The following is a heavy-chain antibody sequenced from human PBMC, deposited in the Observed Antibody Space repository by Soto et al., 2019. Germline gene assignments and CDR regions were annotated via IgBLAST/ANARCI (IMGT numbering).Heavy chain of an antibody. CDR3: AKELSQHSSGFYYRYYFDY. V-gene: IGHV3-23*01. Sequence: LRLSCAVSGFTFSTYAMSWVRQAPGKGLEWVSVISGRGGGKDYADSVKGRFTISRDNSKNTLYLQMNSLRAEDTAVYYCAKELSQHSSGFYYRYYFDYWGQGTLVTVSS. J-gene: IGHJ4*01. CDR2: ISGRGGGK. D-gene: IGHD3-22*01. CDR1: GFTFSTYA.